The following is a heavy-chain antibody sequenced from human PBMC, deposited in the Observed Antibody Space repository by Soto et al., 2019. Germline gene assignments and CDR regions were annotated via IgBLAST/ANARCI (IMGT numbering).Heavy chain of an antibody. CDR2: IYSSGST. Sequence: PSETLSLTCTVSGDSFSSSSYYWAWIRQPPGKGLEWIGYIYSSGSTHYNPSLQSRVTISVDTSKNQFSLKLTSVTAADTAVYYCARDKITGLFDYWGQGTLVTVSS. J-gene: IGHJ4*02. D-gene: IGHD2-8*02. V-gene: IGHV4-61*05. CDR1: GDSFSSSSYY. CDR3: ARDKITGLFDY.